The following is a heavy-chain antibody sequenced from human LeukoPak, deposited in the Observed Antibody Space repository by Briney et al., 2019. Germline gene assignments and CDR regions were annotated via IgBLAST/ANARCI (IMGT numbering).Heavy chain of an antibody. Sequence: GASVKVSCKASGYTFTSYGISWVRQAPGQGLEWMGWINPNSGGTNYAQKFQGRVTMTRDTSISTAYMELSRLRSDDTAVYYCARDASYYYDSSGYNAHAFDIWGQGTMVTVSS. CDR3: ARDASYYYDSSGYNAHAFDI. CDR1: GYTFTSYG. V-gene: IGHV1-2*02. J-gene: IGHJ3*02. CDR2: INPNSGGT. D-gene: IGHD3-22*01.